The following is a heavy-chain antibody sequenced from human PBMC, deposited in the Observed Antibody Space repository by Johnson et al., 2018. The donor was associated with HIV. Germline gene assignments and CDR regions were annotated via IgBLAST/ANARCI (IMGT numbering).Heavy chain of an antibody. D-gene: IGHD6-13*01. Sequence: EVQLVESGGGVVQPGRSLRLSCAASGFTFSNAWMSWVRQAPGKGLEWVGRIKSKTDGGTTDYAAPVKGRFTISRDDSKNTLYLQMNSLKTEDTAVYYCTTSSRAGAYDMWGKGTMVTVSS. CDR2: IKSKTDGGTT. CDR3: TTSSRAGAYDM. J-gene: IGHJ3*02. V-gene: IGHV3-15*01. CDR1: GFTFSNAW.